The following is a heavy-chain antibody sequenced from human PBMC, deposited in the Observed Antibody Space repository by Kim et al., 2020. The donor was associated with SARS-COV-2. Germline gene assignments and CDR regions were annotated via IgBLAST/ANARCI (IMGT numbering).Heavy chain of an antibody. D-gene: IGHD2-2*03. CDR2: IIPIFGTA. CDR3: ARLGYCSSTSCYYNWFDP. Sequence: SVKVSCKASGGTFSSYAISWVRQAPGQGLEWMGGIIPIFGTANYAQKFQGRVTITADESTSTAYMELSSLRSEDTAVYYCARLGYCSSTSCYYNWFDPWGQGTLVTVSS. CDR1: GGTFSSYA. V-gene: IGHV1-69*13. J-gene: IGHJ5*02.